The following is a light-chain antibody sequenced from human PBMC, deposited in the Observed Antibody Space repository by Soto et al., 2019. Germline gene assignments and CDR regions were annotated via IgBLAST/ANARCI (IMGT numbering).Light chain of an antibody. Sequence: QSALTQPASVSGSPGQSITISCTGTSSDIGGYNYVSWYQQHPGEAPKLVIYEVSNRPSGVSNRFSGSKSGNTASLTISGLQAEDEADYFCCSYAQANSWVFGGGTKLTVL. CDR3: CSYAQANSWV. CDR1: SSDIGGYNY. CDR2: EVS. J-gene: IGLJ3*02. V-gene: IGLV2-14*01.